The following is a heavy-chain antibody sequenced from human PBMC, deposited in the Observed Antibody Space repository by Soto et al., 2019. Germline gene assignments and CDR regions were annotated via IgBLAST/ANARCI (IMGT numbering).Heavy chain of an antibody. CDR1: GYTFRNYG. Sequence: QVQLVQSGAELKKPGASVKVSCKASGYTFRNYGINWVRQAPGQELEWMGWISAHNGSTKYEQKFQGRVTMATDTPTSTAYMEWRSLKSDDKAVYYFARDGRQGVPHSENVDVWGQGTTVTASA. D-gene: IGHD6-25*01. V-gene: IGHV1-18*01. CDR3: ARDGRQGVPHSENVDV. CDR2: ISAHNGST. J-gene: IGHJ3*01.